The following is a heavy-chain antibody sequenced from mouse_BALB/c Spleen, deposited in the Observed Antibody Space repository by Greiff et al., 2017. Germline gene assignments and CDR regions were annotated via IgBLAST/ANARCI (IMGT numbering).Heavy chain of an antibody. V-gene: IGHV5-4*02. D-gene: IGHD2-14*01. J-gene: IGHJ3*01. CDR2: ISDGGSYT. CDR3: ASPYYRYDEGPWFAY. Sequence: EVKLMESGGGLVKPGGSLKLSCAASGFTFSDYYMYWVRQTPEKRLEWVATISDGGSYTYYPDSVKGRFTISRDNAKNNLYLQMSSLKSEDTAMYYCASPYYRYDEGPWFAYWGQGTLVTVSA. CDR1: GFTFSDYY.